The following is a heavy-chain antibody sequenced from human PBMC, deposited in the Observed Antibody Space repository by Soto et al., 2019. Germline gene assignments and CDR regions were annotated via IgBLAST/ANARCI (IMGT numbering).Heavy chain of an antibody. CDR2: ISSSGSTI. CDR1: GFTFSDYY. J-gene: IGHJ6*02. CDR3: ARRDFWSGYYRATPYGMDV. Sequence: PGGSLRLSCAASGFTFSDYYMSWIRQAPGKGLEWVSYISSSGSTIYYADSVKGRFTISRDNAKNSLYLQMNSLRAEDTAVYYCARRDFWSGYYRATPYGMDVWGQGTTVTVSS. D-gene: IGHD3-3*01. V-gene: IGHV3-11*01.